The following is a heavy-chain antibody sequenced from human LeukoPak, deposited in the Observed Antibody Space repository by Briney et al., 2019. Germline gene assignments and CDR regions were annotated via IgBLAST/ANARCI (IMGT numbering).Heavy chain of an antibody. CDR2: IYYSGST. V-gene: IGHV4-30-4*01. CDR3: ARVYIAAPTVDY. Sequence: SETLSLTCTVSGGSISSGDYYWSWIRQPPGKGLEWIGYIYYSGSTYYNPSLKSRVTISVDTSKNQFSLKLSSVTAADTAVYYCARVYIAAPTVDYWGQGTLVTVSS. CDR1: GGSISSGDYY. D-gene: IGHD6-13*01. J-gene: IGHJ4*02.